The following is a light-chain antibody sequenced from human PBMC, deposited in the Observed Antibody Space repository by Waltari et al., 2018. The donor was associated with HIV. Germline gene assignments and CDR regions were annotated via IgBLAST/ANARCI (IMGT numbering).Light chain of an antibody. CDR1: SSKIGSHS. Sequence: QSVLTQPPSVSAAPGQTVTISCPGSSSKIGSHSVSWYQQLPGTAPKLLIYDNNKRPSGIPDRFAGSKSGTSVTVGITGLQTGDEADYYCGTWDSSLSAVFGGGTKLTVL. CDR2: DNN. V-gene: IGLV1-51*01. CDR3: GTWDSSLSAV. J-gene: IGLJ3*02.